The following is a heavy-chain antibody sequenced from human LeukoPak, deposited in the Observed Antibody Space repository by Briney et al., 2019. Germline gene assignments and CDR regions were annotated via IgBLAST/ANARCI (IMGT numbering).Heavy chain of an antibody. V-gene: IGHV6-1*01. CDR1: GDIVSSNNAA. J-gene: IGHJ4*02. Sequence: SQTLSLTCGLSGDIVSSNNAAWNWIRQSPSRGLEWLGRTYYRSKWYNDYAVSMKGRITINPDTSKNQFSLQLNSVTPEDTAVYYCARSADWDFDYWGQGTLVTVSS. CDR3: ARSADWDFDY. CDR2: TYYRSKWYN. D-gene: IGHD3/OR15-3a*01.